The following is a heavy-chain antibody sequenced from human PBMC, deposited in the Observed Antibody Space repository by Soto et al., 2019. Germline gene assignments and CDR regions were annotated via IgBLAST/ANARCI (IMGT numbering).Heavy chain of an antibody. CDR2: IYHSGST. D-gene: IGHD4-17*01. Sequence: QLQLQESGSGLVKPSQTLSLTCAVSGGSISSGGYSWSGIRQPAGKGLEWIGYIYHSGSTYYIPSLECRVTISVDGSKNQFSLKLSSVTAADTAVYYCARDSTTVTTLDYWGQGTLVTVSS. V-gene: IGHV4-30-2*01. J-gene: IGHJ4*02. CDR1: GGSISSGGYS. CDR3: ARDSTTVTTLDY.